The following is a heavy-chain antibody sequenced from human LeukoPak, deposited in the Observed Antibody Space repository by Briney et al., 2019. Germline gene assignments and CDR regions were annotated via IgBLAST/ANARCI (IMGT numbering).Heavy chain of an antibody. J-gene: IGHJ4*02. D-gene: IGHD5-24*01. Sequence: VSVKVSCKTSGYTFTSYAINWVRQATGQGLEWMGWMNPDSANTGFAQKFQGRLTLTRNTSTRAAYMELSSLTSEDTAVYYCGRGGEMATINYWGQRTLVTVSS. CDR3: GRGGEMATINY. CDR2: MNPDSANT. V-gene: IGHV1-8*01. CDR1: GYTFTSYA.